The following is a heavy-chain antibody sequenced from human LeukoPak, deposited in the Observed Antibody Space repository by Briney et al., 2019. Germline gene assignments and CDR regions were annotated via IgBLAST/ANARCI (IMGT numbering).Heavy chain of an antibody. V-gene: IGHV3-53*01. CDR2: IYSGGST. J-gene: IGHJ4*02. CDR3: ARVGYSSGWRGFDY. D-gene: IGHD6-19*01. Sequence: GGSLRLSCAASGFTVSSNYMSWVRQAPGKGLEWVSVIYSGGSTCYADSVKGRFTISRDNSKNTLYLQMNSLRAEDTAVYYCARVGYSSGWRGFDYWGQGTLVTVSS. CDR1: GFTVSSNY.